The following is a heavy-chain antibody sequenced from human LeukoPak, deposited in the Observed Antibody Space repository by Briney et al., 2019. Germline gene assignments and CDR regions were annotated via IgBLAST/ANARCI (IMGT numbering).Heavy chain of an antibody. CDR3: ARDIAEYYYDSSGIWGAFDI. J-gene: IGHJ3*02. CDR1: GFTFSNSW. V-gene: IGHV4-34*01. Sequence: GSLRLSCVASGFTFSNSWMSWVRQAPGKGLEWIGEINHSGSTNYNPSLKSRVTISVDTSKNQFSLKLSSVTAADTAVYYCARDIAEYYYDSSGIWGAFDIWGQGTMVTVSS. D-gene: IGHD3-22*01. CDR2: INHSGST.